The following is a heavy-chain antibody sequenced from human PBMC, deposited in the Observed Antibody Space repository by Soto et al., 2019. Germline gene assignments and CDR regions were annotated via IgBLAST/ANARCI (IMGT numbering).Heavy chain of an antibody. CDR1: GGSISSYY. CDR3: GRSYNWIDC. D-gene: IGHD1-1*01. CDR2: IYYSGST. J-gene: IGHJ4*02. Sequence: SETLSLTCTVSGGSISSYYWSWFRQPPGKGLEWIGYIYYSGSTNYNPSLKSRVTISVDTSKNQFSLKLSSVTAADTAVYYCGRSYNWIDCGGQAPLVTVPS. V-gene: IGHV4-59*01.